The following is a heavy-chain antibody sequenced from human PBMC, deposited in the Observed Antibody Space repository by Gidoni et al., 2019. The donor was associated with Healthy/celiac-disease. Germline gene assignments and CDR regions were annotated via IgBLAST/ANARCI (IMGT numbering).Heavy chain of an antibody. CDR1: GGSISSRSYY. CDR2: IYYSGST. D-gene: IGHD3-3*01. Sequence: QLQLQESGPGLVKPSETLSLTCTVSGGSISSRSYYWGWIRQPPGKGLEWIGSIYYSGSTYYNPSLKSRVTISVDTSKNQFSLKLSSVTAADTAVYYCARERRSTIFGVVIIYFDYWGQGTLVTVSS. V-gene: IGHV4-39*07. CDR3: ARERRSTIFGVVIIYFDY. J-gene: IGHJ4*02.